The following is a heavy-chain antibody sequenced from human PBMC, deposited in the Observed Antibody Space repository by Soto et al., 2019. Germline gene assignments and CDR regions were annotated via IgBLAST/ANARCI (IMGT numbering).Heavy chain of an antibody. J-gene: IGHJ4*02. V-gene: IGHV3-73*01. D-gene: IGHD2-2*02. CDR3: TRQRDCSSTSCYRGIDY. CDR1: GFTFSGSA. CDR2: IRSKANSYAT. Sequence: GGSLRLSCAASGFTFSGSAMHWVRQASGKGLEWVGRIRSKANSYATAYAASVKGRFTISRDDSKNTAYLQMNSLKTEDTAVYYCTRQRDCSSTSCYRGIDYWGQGTLVTVSS.